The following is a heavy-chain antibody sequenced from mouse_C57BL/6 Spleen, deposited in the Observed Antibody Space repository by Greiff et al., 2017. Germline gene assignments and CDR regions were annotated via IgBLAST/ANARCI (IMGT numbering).Heavy chain of an antibody. CDR3: ARWRWLPSMDY. V-gene: IGHV1-26*01. J-gene: IGHJ4*01. D-gene: IGHD2-3*01. Sequence: VQLQQSGPELVKPGASVQISCKASGYTFTDYYMNWVKQSHGKSLEWIGDINPNNGGTSYNQQFKGKATLTVDKSSSTAYMELRSLTSEDSAVYYCARWRWLPSMDYWGQGTSVTVSS. CDR2: INPNNGGT. CDR1: GYTFTDYY.